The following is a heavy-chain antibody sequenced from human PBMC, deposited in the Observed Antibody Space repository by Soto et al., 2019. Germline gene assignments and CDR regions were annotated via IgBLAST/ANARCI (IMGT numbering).Heavy chain of an antibody. CDR1: GGTFSSYA. V-gene: IGHV1-69*05. D-gene: IGHD2-15*01. CDR2: IIPIFGTA. CDR3: ARSGGNWYPLSVAFDI. Sequence: QVQLVQSGAEVKKPGSSVKVSCKASGGTFSSYAISWVRQAPGQGLEWMGGIIPIFGTANYAQKFQGRVTMTTDESTSTACMELSSLRSEDTAVYYCARSGGNWYPLSVAFDIWGQGTMVTVSS. J-gene: IGHJ3*02.